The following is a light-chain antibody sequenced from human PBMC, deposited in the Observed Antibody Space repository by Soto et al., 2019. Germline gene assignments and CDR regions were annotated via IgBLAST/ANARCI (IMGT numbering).Light chain of an antibody. Sequence: DIQMTQSPSSVSASVGDRVTITCRASEGISSCLAWYQQKPGKAPKLLIYAASSLQSGVPSRFSGSGSGTDFTLTISSLPPEDFATYYCQQANSFPLTFGGGTKVEIK. J-gene: IGKJ4*01. CDR3: QQANSFPLT. V-gene: IGKV1-12*01. CDR1: EGISSC. CDR2: AAS.